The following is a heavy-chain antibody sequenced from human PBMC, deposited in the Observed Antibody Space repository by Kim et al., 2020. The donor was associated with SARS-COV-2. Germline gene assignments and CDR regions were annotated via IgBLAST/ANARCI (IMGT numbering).Heavy chain of an antibody. Sequence: SETLSLTCAVSGGSISSSNWWSWVRQPPGKGLEWIGEIYHSGSTNYNPSLKSRVTISVDKSKNQFSLKLSSVTAADTAVYYCAREGGSGNYYYGMDVWGQGTTVTVSS. CDR3: AREGGSGNYYYGMDV. J-gene: IGHJ6*02. CDR2: IYHSGST. CDR1: GGSISSSNW. V-gene: IGHV4-4*02. D-gene: IGHD3-10*01.